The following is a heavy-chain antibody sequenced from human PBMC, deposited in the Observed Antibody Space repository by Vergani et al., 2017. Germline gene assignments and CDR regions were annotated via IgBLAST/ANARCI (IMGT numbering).Heavy chain of an antibody. CDR1: GFTVTNYA. J-gene: IGHJ4*02. CDR2: IWHDGGNK. V-gene: IGHV3-33*01. D-gene: IGHD1-1*01. Sequence: QVQLVESGGGVVQPGRSLRLSCVMSGFTVTNYAIFWVRQAPGKGLEWVSVIWHDGGNKHFADSVAGRFAISRDDSKKTVYLEMTNLRAEDTALYSCVRDRYEGTSPYNGRLLGHWGQGTRVTVSS. CDR3: VRDRYEGTSPYNGRLLGH.